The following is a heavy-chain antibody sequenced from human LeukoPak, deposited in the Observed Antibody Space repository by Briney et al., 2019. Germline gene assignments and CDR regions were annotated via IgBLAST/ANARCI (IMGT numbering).Heavy chain of an antibody. D-gene: IGHD1-26*01. Sequence: GMSLRLSCAASGVTLSPYGMHWVRQAPGKGLEWVAVISYEGGTQHYADSVKGRFIISRDNSKNTLYLQMNSLRAADTAVYYCAKDGEWEVLRGYLDYWGQGALVSVSS. V-gene: IGHV3-30*18. CDR3: AKDGEWEVLRGYLDY. CDR2: ISYEGGTQ. J-gene: IGHJ4*02. CDR1: GVTLSPYG.